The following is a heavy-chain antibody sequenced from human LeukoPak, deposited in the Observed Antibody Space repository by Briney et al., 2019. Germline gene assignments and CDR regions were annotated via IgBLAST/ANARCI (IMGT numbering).Heavy chain of an antibody. CDR1: GYTFTSYD. CDR2: ISAYNGNT. CDR3: ARDAGSGRWLQLELNFDY. Sequence: GASVKVSCKASGYTFTSYDINWVRQAPGQGLEWMGWISAYNGNTNYAQKLQGRVTMTTDTSTSTAYMELRSLRSDDTAVYYCARDAGSGRWLQLELNFDYWGQGTLVTVSS. D-gene: IGHD5-24*01. J-gene: IGHJ4*02. V-gene: IGHV1-18*01.